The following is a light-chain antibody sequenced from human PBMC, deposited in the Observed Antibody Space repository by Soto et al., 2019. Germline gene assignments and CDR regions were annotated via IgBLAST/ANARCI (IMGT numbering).Light chain of an antibody. CDR1: QSVSSY. CDR2: EAS. CDR3: QQWSRWPRET. V-gene: IGKV3-11*01. J-gene: IGKJ3*01. Sequence: EIVLTQSPATLSLSPGERATLSCRASQSVSSYLAWYQQKPGQAPRLLIYEASKRATGVPARFSGRGSGTDFTLTISSLEPEDFAVYFCQQWSRWPRETFGPGTKVDIK.